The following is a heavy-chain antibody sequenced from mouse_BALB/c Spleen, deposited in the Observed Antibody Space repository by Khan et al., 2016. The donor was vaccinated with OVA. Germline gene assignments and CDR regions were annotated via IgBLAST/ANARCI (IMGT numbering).Heavy chain of an antibody. V-gene: IGHV1-80*01. CDR3: ARSGYDYFAY. Sequence: QVQLKESGAELVRPGSSVKISCKASGYAFSSYWMNWVKQRPGQGLEWIGQIYPGDGETKYNGKFKGQVTLTADKSSRTAYMQLSSLTSEDSAVYFFARSGYDYFAYWGQGTLVTVSA. J-gene: IGHJ3*01. CDR1: GYAFSSYW. D-gene: IGHD2-14*01. CDR2: IYPGDGET.